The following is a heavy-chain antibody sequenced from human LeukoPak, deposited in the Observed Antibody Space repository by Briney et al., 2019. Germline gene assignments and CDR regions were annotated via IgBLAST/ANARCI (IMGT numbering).Heavy chain of an antibody. CDR3: AKSSGYSSGWTLRTPYDY. Sequence: GGSLRLSCAASGFTFSNYAMSWVRQAPGKGLEWVSFISDSGDSSYFTDSVKGRFTISRDNSKNTLYLQMNSLRAEDTAVYYCAKSSGYSSGWTLRTPYDYWGQGTLVTVSS. J-gene: IGHJ4*02. CDR1: GFTFSNYA. D-gene: IGHD6-19*01. V-gene: IGHV3-23*01. CDR2: ISDSGDSS.